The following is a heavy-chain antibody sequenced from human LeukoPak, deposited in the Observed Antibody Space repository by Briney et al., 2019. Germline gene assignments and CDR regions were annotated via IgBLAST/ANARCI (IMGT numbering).Heavy chain of an antibody. J-gene: IGHJ4*02. Sequence: GGSLRLSCAASGFIYSNYGMTWVRQAPGKGLEWVANINQDGSEKYYVDSVKGRFTISGDNAKNSLYLQMNSLRAEDTALYYCAKVSAAAPGSDYWGQGTLVTVSS. V-gene: IGHV3-7*01. CDR1: GFIYSNYG. D-gene: IGHD6-13*01. CDR2: INQDGSEK. CDR3: AKVSAAAPGSDY.